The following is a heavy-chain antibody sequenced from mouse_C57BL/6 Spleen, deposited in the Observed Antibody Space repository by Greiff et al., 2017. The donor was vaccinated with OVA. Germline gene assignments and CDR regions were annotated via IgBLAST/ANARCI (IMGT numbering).Heavy chain of an antibody. CDR1: GYTFTSYW. D-gene: IGHD1-1*01. CDR3: ARTGYYGSSPYYAMDY. V-gene: IGHV1-50*01. CDR2: IDPSDSYT. J-gene: IGHJ4*01. Sequence: QVQLQQPGAELVKPGASVKLSCKASGYTFTSYWMQWVKQRPGQGLEWIGEIDPSDSYTNYNQQFKGKATLTVDTSSSTAYMQLSSLTSEDSAVYYCARTGYYGSSPYYAMDYWGPGPSVTVSS.